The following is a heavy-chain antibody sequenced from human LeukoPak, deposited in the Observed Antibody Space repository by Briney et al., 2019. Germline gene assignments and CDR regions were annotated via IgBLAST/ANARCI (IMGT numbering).Heavy chain of an antibody. J-gene: IGHJ4*02. D-gene: IGHD5-24*01. CDR1: GFTFSSYA. CDR2: ISGSGGST. CDR3: AKDLGWLQMNY. Sequence: GGSLRLSCAASGFTFSSYAMSWVRQAPGKGLEWVSAISGSGGSTYYADSAKGRFTISRDNSKNTLYLQMNSLRAEDTAVYYCAKDLGWLQMNYWGQGTLVTVSS. V-gene: IGHV3-23*01.